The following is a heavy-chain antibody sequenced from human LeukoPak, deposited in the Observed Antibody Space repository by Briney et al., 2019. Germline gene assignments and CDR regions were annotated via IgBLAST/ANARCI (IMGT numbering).Heavy chain of an antibody. CDR3: ARDPHAYSSSWGDDFDI. Sequence: GGSLRLSCAASGFTFSSYRMNWVRQAPGKGLEWVSSISSSSSYIYYADSVKGRFTISRDNAKNSLYLQMNSLRAEDTAVYYCARDPHAYSSSWGDDFDIWGQGTMVTVSS. D-gene: IGHD6-13*01. V-gene: IGHV3-21*01. J-gene: IGHJ3*02. CDR2: ISSSSSYI. CDR1: GFTFSSYR.